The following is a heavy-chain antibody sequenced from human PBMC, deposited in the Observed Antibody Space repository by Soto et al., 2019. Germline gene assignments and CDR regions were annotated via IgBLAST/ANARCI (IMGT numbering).Heavy chain of an antibody. CDR1: GGTISSWY. CDR2: IYYSWST. CDR3: ARRYGSAIEY. D-gene: IGHD1-26*01. J-gene: IGHJ4*02. Sequence: SETLSLTCTVSGGTISSWYWSWIRQPAGKGLEWIGYIYYSWSTNCNPSLKSRVTISVDTSKNQFSLKLSSVTAADTAVYYCARRYGSAIEYWCQGTLVTVSS. V-gene: IGHV4-59*08.